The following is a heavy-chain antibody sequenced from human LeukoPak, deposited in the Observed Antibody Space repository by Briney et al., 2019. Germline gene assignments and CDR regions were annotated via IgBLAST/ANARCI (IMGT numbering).Heavy chain of an antibody. CDR3: ASYSGYDYVIFDY. V-gene: IGHV1-3*01. J-gene: IGHJ4*02. D-gene: IGHD5-12*01. Sequence: FQGRVTITRDTSASTAYMELSSLRSEDTAVYYCASYSGYDYVIFDYWGQGTLVTVSS.